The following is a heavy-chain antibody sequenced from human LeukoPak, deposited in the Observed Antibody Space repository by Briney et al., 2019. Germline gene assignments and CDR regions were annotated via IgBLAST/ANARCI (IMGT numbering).Heavy chain of an antibody. CDR2: ISYDGSNK. Sequence: GSLRLSCAASGFTFSSYAMHWVRQAPGKGLEWVAVISYDGSNKYYADSVKGRFTISRDNSKNTLYLQMNSLRAEDTAVYYCARDSGWYGLGYWGQGTLVTVSS. V-gene: IGHV3-30*04. J-gene: IGHJ4*02. D-gene: IGHD6-19*01. CDR3: ARDSGWYGLGY. CDR1: GFTFSSYA.